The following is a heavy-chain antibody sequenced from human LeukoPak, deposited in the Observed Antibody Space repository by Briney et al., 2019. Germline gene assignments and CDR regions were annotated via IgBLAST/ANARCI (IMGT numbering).Heavy chain of an antibody. J-gene: IGHJ4*02. CDR2: LSSSSSTM. Sequence: PGGSLRLSCAASGFPFNNFGMNWVRQAPGKGLEWVSYLSSSSSTMSYADSVKGRFTISRDNAKNSLFLQMNSLRAEDTAVYYCARGGAARPDYWGQGTLVTVSS. D-gene: IGHD6-6*01. CDR1: GFPFNNFG. CDR3: ARGGAARPDY. V-gene: IGHV3-48*01.